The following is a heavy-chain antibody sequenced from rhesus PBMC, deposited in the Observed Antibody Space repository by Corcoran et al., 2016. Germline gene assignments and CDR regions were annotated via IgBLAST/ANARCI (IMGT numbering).Heavy chain of an antibody. CDR1: GFSPNTSGMV. CDR3: VRVTVGTGFDY. V-gene: IGHV2S1*01. CDR2: IYWDDDK. D-gene: IGHD5-24*01. Sequence: QVTLKESGPALVKPTQTLTLTCTFPGFSPNTSGMVVGWIRQPPRKSLEWLASIYWDDDKYYSTSLKTSLTVSKDTSKNQVVLTMTNMDPVDTATYYCVRVTVGTGFDYWGQGVLVTVSS. J-gene: IGHJ4*01.